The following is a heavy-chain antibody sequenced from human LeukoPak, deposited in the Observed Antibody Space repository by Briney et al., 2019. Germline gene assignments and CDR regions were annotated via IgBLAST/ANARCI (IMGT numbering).Heavy chain of an antibody. D-gene: IGHD3-9*01. J-gene: IGHJ5*02. CDR1: GFTFSSYS. Sequence: GGSLRLSCAASGFTFSSYSLNWVRQAPGKGLEWISYISSSGSNIDYADSVKGRFTISRGNGESLLYLRMNSLRAEDTAVYYCARTAFDWSQVGGNWFDPWGQGTLVTVSS. V-gene: IGHV3-48*04. CDR3: ARTAFDWSQVGGNWFDP. CDR2: ISSSGSNI.